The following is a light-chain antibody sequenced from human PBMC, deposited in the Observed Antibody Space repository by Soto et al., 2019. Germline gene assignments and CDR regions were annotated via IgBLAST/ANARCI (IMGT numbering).Light chain of an antibody. CDR2: GAS. Sequence: EIVLTQSPGTLSLSPGESATLSCRASQSIRSSFLAWYQQKHGQAPRLVIYGASNRATGIPDRFTGSGSETDFTLTISRLEPTDFAVYYCQQFGTSPYTFGQGTRLEI. CDR1: QSIRSSF. V-gene: IGKV3-20*01. CDR3: QQFGTSPYT. J-gene: IGKJ2*01.